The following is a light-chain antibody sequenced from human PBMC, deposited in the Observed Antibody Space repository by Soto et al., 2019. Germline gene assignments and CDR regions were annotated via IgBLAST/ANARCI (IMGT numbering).Light chain of an antibody. Sequence: LAQPPSASGSPGQSVTISCTGTSSDIGAYNYVSWYQQHPGKVPKLIIHEVTKRPSGVPDRFSASKSGNTASLTVSGLQAEDEADYYCSSHGGANNFYVFGTGTKVTVL. V-gene: IGLV2-8*01. CDR2: EVT. CDR3: SSHGGANNFYV. CDR1: SSDIGAYNY. J-gene: IGLJ1*01.